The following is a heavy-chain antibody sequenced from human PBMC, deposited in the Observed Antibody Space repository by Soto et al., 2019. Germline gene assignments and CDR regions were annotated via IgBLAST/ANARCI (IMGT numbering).Heavy chain of an antibody. CDR3: AHTDRLACTNGICHNGWFDP. V-gene: IGHV2-5*02. J-gene: IGHJ5*02. CDR2: IYWDDDK. Sequence: QITLKESGPTLVKPTQTLTLTCTFSGFSLSSNGVGVGWIRQPPGKALEWLALIYWDDDKRYSPSLKSRLTITKHPSKNQVVLTMTNMTPVDTATYHCAHTDRLACTNGICHNGWFDPWGQGTLVTVSS. D-gene: IGHD2-8*01. CDR1: GFSLSSNGVG.